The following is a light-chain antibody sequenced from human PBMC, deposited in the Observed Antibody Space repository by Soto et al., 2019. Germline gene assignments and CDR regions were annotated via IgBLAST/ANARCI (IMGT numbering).Light chain of an antibody. CDR1: QSVSDI. Sequence: EIMMTQSPATLSVSQGERATLACRASQSVSDILAWYQQKPGQAPSLLIYVASSRATGIPARFSGSGSGTEFTLINSSLQSDDSAVYYCQQYNNWPPYTFGQGTKVEIK. V-gene: IGKV3-15*01. J-gene: IGKJ2*01. CDR3: QQYNNWPPYT. CDR2: VAS.